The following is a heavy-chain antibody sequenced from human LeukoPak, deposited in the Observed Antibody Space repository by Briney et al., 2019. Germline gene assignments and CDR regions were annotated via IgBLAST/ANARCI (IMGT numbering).Heavy chain of an antibody. CDR1: GYTFSSYT. Sequence: ASVKVACKTSGYTFSSYTITWVRQAPGQGLQWMGWINTNTGNPTYAQGFTGRYVFSLDTSVSTAYLQISGLTADDTAVYFCGRDPRLGIRGYTYGYIEYWGQGTLVTVSS. V-gene: IGHV7-4-1*02. CDR3: GRDPRLGIRGYTYGYIEY. J-gene: IGHJ4*02. CDR2: INTNTGNP. D-gene: IGHD5-18*01.